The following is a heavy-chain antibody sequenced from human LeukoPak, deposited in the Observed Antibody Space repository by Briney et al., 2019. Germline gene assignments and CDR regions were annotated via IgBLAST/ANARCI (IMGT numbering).Heavy chain of an antibody. V-gene: IGHV1-18*04. J-gene: IGHJ3*02. CDR2: ISAYNGNT. Sequence: ASVKVSCKASGYTFTSYVISWVRQAPGQGLEWMGWISAYNGNTNYAQKLQGRVTMTTDTSTSTAYMELRSLRSDDTAVYYCARDQIPNYDILTGSSGAAFDIWGQGTMVTVSS. D-gene: IGHD3-9*01. CDR3: ARDQIPNYDILTGSSGAAFDI. CDR1: GYTFTSYV.